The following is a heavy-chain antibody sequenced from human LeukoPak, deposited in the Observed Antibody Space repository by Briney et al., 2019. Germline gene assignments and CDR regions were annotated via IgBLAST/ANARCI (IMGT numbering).Heavy chain of an antibody. CDR2: IYYSGST. V-gene: IGHV4-59*08. CDR1: GGSFSGYY. J-gene: IGHJ3*02. Sequence: SETLSLTCAVYGGSFSGYYWSWIRQPSGKGLEWIGYIYYSGSTNYNPSLKSRVTISVDTSKNQFSLKLSSVTAADTAVYYCARRRDSSGYSKNDAFDIWGQGTMVTVSS. D-gene: IGHD3-22*01. CDR3: ARRRDSSGYSKNDAFDI.